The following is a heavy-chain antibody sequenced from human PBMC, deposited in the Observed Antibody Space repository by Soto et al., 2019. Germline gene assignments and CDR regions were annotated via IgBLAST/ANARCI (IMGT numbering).Heavy chain of an antibody. CDR1: GGSISGGGYY. D-gene: IGHD3-10*01. J-gene: IGHJ4*02. CDR3: ARGYYGSGSRFDY. Sequence: SETLSLTCTVSGGSISGGGYYWSWIRQHPGKGLEWIGYIYYSGSTYYNPSLKSRVTISVDTSKNQFSLKLSSVTAADTAVYYCARGYYGSGSRFDYWGQGTLVTVSS. CDR2: IYYSGST. V-gene: IGHV4-31*03.